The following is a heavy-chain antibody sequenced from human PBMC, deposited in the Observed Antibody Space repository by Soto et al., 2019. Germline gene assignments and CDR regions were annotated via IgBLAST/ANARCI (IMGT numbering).Heavy chain of an antibody. CDR3: ASTGPSSLKN. CDR1: GFTFSSYG. CDR2: ISYDGGNK. V-gene: IGHV3-30*03. J-gene: IGHJ4*02. Sequence: GGSLRLSCAASGFTFSSYGRHWVRQAPGKGVEWVAGISYDGGNKYYADSVKGRFTISLDTSKNQFSLQLSSVTAADTAVYYCASTGPSSLKNWGQGTLVTVSS. D-gene: IGHD2-8*02.